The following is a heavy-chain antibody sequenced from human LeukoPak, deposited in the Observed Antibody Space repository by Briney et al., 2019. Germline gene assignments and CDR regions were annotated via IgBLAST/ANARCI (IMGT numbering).Heavy chain of an antibody. CDR1: GGSFSGYY. CDR3: ARRRHGFDP. CDR2: TNHSGST. Sequence: SETLSLTCAVYGGSFSGYYWSWIRQPPGKGLEWIGETNHSGSTNYNPSLKSRVTISVDTSKNQFSLKLSSVTAADTAVYYCARRRHGFDPWGQGTLVTVSS. V-gene: IGHV4-34*01. J-gene: IGHJ5*02.